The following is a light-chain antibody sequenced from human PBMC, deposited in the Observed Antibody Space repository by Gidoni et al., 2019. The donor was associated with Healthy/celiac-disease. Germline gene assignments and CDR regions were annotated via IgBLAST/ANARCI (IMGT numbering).Light chain of an antibody. J-gene: IGKJ1*01. CDR1: QSISSY. V-gene: IGKV1-39*01. CDR2: AAS. Sequence: IQMTQSPSSLSASVGDRVTITCRASQSISSYLNWYQQKPGKAPKLLIYAASSLQSWVPSRLSGSGSGTDLTLTIRSLQPEEFATYYCQQSYSTPRTFGKGTKVEIK. CDR3: QQSYSTPRT.